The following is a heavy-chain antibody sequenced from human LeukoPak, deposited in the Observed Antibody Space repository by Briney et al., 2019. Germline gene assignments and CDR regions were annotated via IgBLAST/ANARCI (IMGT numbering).Heavy chain of an antibody. V-gene: IGHV3-30*04. J-gene: IGHJ4*02. CDR3: ARGVVATSY. Sequence: GGSLRLSCAASGFTFSSYAMHWVRQAPGKGLEWVAVISYDGSNKYYADSVKGRFTISRDNSKNTLYLQMNSLRAEDTAVYYCARGVVATSYWGQGTLVTVSS. CDR1: GFTFSSYA. D-gene: IGHD5-12*01. CDR2: ISYDGSNK.